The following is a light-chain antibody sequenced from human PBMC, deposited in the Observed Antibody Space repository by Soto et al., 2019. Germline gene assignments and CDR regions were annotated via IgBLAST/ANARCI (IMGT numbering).Light chain of an antibody. V-gene: IGKV3-11*01. CDR2: GAS. J-gene: IGKJ5*01. CDR3: QQRSNWPIT. CDR1: QSVDIN. Sequence: EIVLTQSPATLSVSPGERVTLSCRASQSVDINLAWYQQKPGQAPRLLIYGASTRATDMPGRFSGSGSRTDFILTISSLEPEDFAVYYCQQRSNWPITFGQGTRLEIK.